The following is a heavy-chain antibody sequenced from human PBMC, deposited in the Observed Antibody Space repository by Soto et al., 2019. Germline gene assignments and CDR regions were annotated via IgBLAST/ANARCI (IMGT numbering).Heavy chain of an antibody. J-gene: IGHJ5*02. D-gene: IGHD3-3*01. V-gene: IGHV4-39*01. Sequence: SETLSLTCTVSGGSISSSSYYWGWIRQPPGKGLEWIGSIYYSGSTYYNPSLKSRVTISVDTSKNQFSLKLSSVTAADTAVYYCARRGIRFLEWLLFNWFDPWGQGTLVTVSS. CDR3: ARRGIRFLEWLLFNWFDP. CDR1: GGSISSSSYY. CDR2: IYYSGST.